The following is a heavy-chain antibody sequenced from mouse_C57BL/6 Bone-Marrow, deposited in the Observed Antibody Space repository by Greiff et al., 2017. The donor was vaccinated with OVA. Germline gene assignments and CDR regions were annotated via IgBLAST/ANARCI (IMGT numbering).Heavy chain of an antibody. CDR2: ISYDGSN. J-gene: IGHJ2*01. CDR1: GYSITSGYY. Sequence: EVQVVESGPGLVKPSQSLSLTCSVTGYSITSGYYWNWIRQFPGNKLEWMGYISYDGSNNYNPSLKNRISITRDTSKNQFFLKLNSVTTEDTATYYCARDYYGNYVDYWGQGTTLTVSS. D-gene: IGHD2-1*01. CDR3: ARDYYGNYVDY. V-gene: IGHV3-6*01.